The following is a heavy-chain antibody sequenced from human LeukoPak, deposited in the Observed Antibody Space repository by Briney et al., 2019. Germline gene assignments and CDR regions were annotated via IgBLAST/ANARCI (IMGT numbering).Heavy chain of an antibody. CDR1: GFTFSSYA. CDR3: ANNARPYSSGWFDNWFDP. V-gene: IGHV3-23*01. CDR2: ISGSSGST. Sequence: PGGSLRLSCAASGFTFSSYAMSWVRQAPGKGLEWVSAISGSSGSTYYADSVKGRFTISRDNSKNTLYLQMNSLRAEDTAVYYCANNARPYSSGWFDNWFDPWGQGTLVTVSS. D-gene: IGHD6-19*01. J-gene: IGHJ5*02.